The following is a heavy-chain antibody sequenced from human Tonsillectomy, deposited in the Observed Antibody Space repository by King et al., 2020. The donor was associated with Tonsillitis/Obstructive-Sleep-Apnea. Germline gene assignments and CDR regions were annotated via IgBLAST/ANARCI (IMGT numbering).Heavy chain of an antibody. CDR3: ARDHEAVAGKPRYFDY. J-gene: IGHJ4*02. Sequence: VQLVESGGGLVQPGGSLRLSCAASGFTFSSYEMNWVRQAPGKGLEWVSYISSSGNTIYYADSVKGRFTTSRDNSKNSLYLQMNSLRAEDTALYYCARDHEAVAGKPRYFDYWGQGTLVTVSS. D-gene: IGHD6-19*01. CDR1: GFTFSSYE. V-gene: IGHV3-48*03. CDR2: ISSSGNTI.